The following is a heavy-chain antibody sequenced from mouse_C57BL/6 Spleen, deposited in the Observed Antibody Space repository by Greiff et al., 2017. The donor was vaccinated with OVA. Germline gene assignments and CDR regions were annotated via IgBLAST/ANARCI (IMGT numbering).Heavy chain of an antibody. J-gene: IGHJ2*01. CDR2: ISYDGSN. CDR3: ARDSNSFDY. CDR1: GYSITSGYY. Sequence: EVHLVESGPGLVKPSQSLSLTCSVTGYSITSGYYWNWIRQFPGNKLEWMGYISYDGSNNYNPSLKNRISITRDTSKNQFFLKLNSVTTEDTATYYCARDSNSFDYWGQGTTLTVSS. V-gene: IGHV3-6*01.